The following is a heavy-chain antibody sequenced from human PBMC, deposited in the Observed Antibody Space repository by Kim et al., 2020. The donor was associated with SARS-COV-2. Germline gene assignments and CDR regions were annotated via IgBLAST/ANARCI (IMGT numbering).Heavy chain of an antibody. J-gene: IGHJ3*02. V-gene: IGHV3-64D*06. Sequence: GGSLRLSCSASGFTFSSYAMHWVRQAPGKGLEYVSAISSNGGSTYYADSVKGRFTISRDNSKNTLYLQMSSLRAEDTAVYYCGGLRFFTDAFDIWGQGTMVTVSS. CDR3: GGLRFFTDAFDI. CDR2: ISSNGGST. D-gene: IGHD3-3*01. CDR1: GFTFSSYA.